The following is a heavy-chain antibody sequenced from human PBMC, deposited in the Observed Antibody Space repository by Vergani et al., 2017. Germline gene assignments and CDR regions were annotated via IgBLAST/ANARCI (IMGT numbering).Heavy chain of an antibody. J-gene: IGHJ3*02. D-gene: IGHD3-22*01. CDR2: IYHSGST. CDR1: GGSISSSNW. Sequence: QVQLQESGPGLVKPPGTLSLTCAVSGGSISSSNWWSWVRQPPGKGLEWIGEIYHSGSTNYNPSLKSRVTISVDTSKNQLSLKLSSVTAADTAVYYCARVLSDYYYDSSGYYYSAFDIWGQGTMVTVSS. V-gene: IGHV4-4*03. CDR3: ARVLSDYYYDSSGYYYSAFDI.